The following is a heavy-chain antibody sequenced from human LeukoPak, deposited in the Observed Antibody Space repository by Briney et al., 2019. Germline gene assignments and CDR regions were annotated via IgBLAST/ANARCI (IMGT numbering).Heavy chain of an antibody. CDR3: AREKPEYSSSLDY. V-gene: IGHV3-7*01. CDR1: GFTFSSYW. CDR2: IKQDGSEK. J-gene: IGHJ4*02. D-gene: IGHD6-6*01. Sequence: PGGSLRLSCAASGFTFSSYWMSWVRQAPGKGLEWVANIKQDGSEKYYVDSVKGRFTISRDNAKNSLYLQMNSLRAEDTAVYYCAREKPEYSSSLDYWGQGTLVTVSS.